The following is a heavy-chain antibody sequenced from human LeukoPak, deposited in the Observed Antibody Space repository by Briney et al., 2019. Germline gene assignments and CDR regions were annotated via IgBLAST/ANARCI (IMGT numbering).Heavy chain of an antibody. D-gene: IGHD1-26*01. CDR2: INPSGGST. J-gene: IGHJ4*02. CDR1: GYTFTSYY. CDR3: ARQMSRAYFVGSQPQDY. V-gene: IGHV1-46*01. Sequence: ASVTVSCKASGYTFTSYYMHWVRQAPGQGLEWMGIINPSGGSTSYAQKFQGRVTMTRDMSTSTVYMELSSLRSEDTAVYYCARQMSRAYFVGSQPQDYWGQGTLVTVSS.